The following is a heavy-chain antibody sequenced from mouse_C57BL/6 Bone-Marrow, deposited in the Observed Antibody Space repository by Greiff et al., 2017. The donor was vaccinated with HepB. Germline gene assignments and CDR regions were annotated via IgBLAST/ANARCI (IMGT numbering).Heavy chain of an antibody. J-gene: IGHJ1*03. CDR2: IYPGDGDT. V-gene: IGHV1-82*01. Sequence: VQLVESGPELVKPGASVKISCKASGYAFSSSWMNWVKQRPGKGLEWIGRIYPGDGDTNYNGKFKGKATLTADKSSSTAYMQLSSLTSEDSAVYFCARGYDYDWYFDVWGTGTTVTVSS. CDR3: ARGYDYDWYFDV. D-gene: IGHD2-4*01. CDR1: GYAFSSSW.